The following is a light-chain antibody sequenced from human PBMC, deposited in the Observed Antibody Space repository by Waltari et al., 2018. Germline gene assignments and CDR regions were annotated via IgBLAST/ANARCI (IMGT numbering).Light chain of an antibody. Sequence: QSVLTQPPSASGTPGQRVTISCSGSSSTIGTNYIYWNQQLPGTAPKLLIFRNDQRPSGVPDRFSASKSGTSASLAISGLRSEDEADYYCASWGDGLSGPSVVFGGGTKLTVL. CDR3: ASWGDGLSGPSVV. CDR2: RND. V-gene: IGLV1-47*01. J-gene: IGLJ2*01. CDR1: SSTIGTNY.